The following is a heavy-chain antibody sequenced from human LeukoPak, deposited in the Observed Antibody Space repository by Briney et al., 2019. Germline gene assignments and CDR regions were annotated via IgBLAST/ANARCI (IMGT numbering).Heavy chain of an antibody. Sequence: GGSLRLSCAASGFSFSSYAMSWVRQAPGKGLEWVSVISGSGDRINYADSVKGRFTISRDNSKNRLYLQMNSPRAEDTAVYYCAKDHWFDTWGQGTLVTVSS. CDR3: AKDHWFDT. CDR2: ISGSGDRI. J-gene: IGHJ5*02. CDR1: GFSFSSYA. V-gene: IGHV3-23*01.